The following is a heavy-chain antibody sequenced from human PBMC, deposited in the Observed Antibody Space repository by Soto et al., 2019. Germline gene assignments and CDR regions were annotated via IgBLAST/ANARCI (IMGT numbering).Heavy chain of an antibody. CDR1: GFTFSSYG. Sequence: QVQLVESGGGVVQPGRSLRLSCAASGFTFSSYGMHWVRQAPGKGLEWVAVIWYDGNKIYYGDSVKGRFTIYRDNSKNTLYLQMNSLRAEDTAVYYCARDFDYSYYGRDVWGKGTTVTVSS. D-gene: IGHD3-3*01. CDR3: ARDFDYSYYGRDV. V-gene: IGHV3-33*01. CDR2: IWYDGNKI. J-gene: IGHJ6*04.